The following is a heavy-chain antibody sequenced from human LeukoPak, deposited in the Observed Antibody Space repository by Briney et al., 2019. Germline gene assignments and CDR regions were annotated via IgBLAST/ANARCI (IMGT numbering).Heavy chain of an antibody. V-gene: IGHV3-9*01. Sequence: GGSLRLSCATSGFTFNDYGMHWVRQAPGKGLEWVSGISWNSGGIGYADSVKGRFTISRDNAKNSLYLQMNSLRAEDTALYYCAKDMWGIIGSLGDFWGQGTLVTVSS. J-gene: IGHJ4*02. CDR1: GFTFNDYG. CDR3: AKDMWGIIGSLGDF. D-gene: IGHD3-16*01. CDR2: ISWNSGGI.